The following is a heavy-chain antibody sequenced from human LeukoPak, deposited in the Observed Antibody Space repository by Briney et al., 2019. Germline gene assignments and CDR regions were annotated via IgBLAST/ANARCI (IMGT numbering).Heavy chain of an antibody. CDR2: FIPAGDR. V-gene: IGHV3-13*04. CDR1: GFTFSSHD. D-gene: IGHD6-19*01. CDR3: SAQPESLAGAMHS. J-gene: IGHJ4*02. Sequence: GGSLRLSCAASGFTFSSHDMHWVRQAAGKGLEWVSGFIPAGDRYYADSVKGRFTVSRDNSGNTLYLQMSTLRVEDTAVYYCSAQPESLAGAMHSWGQGALVTVSS.